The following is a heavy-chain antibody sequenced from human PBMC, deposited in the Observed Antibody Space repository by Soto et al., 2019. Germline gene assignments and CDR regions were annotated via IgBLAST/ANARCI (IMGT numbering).Heavy chain of an antibody. D-gene: IGHD3-3*01. J-gene: IGHJ3*02. V-gene: IGHV3-66*01. Sequence: PGGSLRLSCAVSGFTVSSNYMNWVRQAPGKGLEWVSFIYSGGNTYYADSVKGRFTISRDNSKNMLYLQMNSLRVEDTAVYYCAREVRVRGFAFDIWGQGTMVTASS. CDR3: AREVRVRGFAFDI. CDR1: GFTVSSNY. CDR2: IYSGGNT.